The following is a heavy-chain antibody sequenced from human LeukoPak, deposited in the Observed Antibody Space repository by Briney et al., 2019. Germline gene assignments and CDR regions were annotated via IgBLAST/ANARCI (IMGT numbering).Heavy chain of an antibody. CDR2: IIPIFGTA. Sequence: ASVKVSCKAFGGSFSSEAISWVRQAHGQGLEWMGGIIPIFGTANYAQKFQGRVTITTDESTSTAYMEVSSLRSEDTAVYYCGRKAGDCGGGSCYSIDYWGQGTLVTVSS. V-gene: IGHV1-69*05. CDR3: GRKAGDCGGGSCYSIDY. D-gene: IGHD2-15*01. CDR1: GGSFSSEA. J-gene: IGHJ4*02.